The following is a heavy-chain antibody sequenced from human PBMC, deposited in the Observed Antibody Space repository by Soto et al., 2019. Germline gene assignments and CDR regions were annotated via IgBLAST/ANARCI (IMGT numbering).Heavy chain of an antibody. Sequence: QVQLQESGPGLVKPSETLSLTCTVSGGSISSYYWSWIRQPPGKGLAWIGYIYYSGSTNYKPSLNSRVTISVDTSKNLFSLKLSSVTAADTAVYYCAREGTDYYGDYYAFDYWGQGTLVTVSS. CDR1: GGSISSYY. D-gene: IGHD4-17*01. J-gene: IGHJ4*02. V-gene: IGHV4-59*01. CDR3: AREGTDYYGDYYAFDY. CDR2: IYYSGST.